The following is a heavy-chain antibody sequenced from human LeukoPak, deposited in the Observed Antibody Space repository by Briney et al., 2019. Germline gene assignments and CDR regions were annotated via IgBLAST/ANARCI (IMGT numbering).Heavy chain of an antibody. J-gene: IGHJ4*02. CDR2: INTNTGNP. Sequence: GASVKVSCKASDSTISSYGISWVRQAPGQGLEWMGWINTNTGNPTYAQGFTGRFVFSLDTSVSTAYLQISSLKAEDTAVYYCARDRGQWLVRDFDYWGQGTLVTVSS. CDR3: ARDRGQWLVRDFDY. V-gene: IGHV7-4-1*02. D-gene: IGHD6-19*01. CDR1: DSTISSYG.